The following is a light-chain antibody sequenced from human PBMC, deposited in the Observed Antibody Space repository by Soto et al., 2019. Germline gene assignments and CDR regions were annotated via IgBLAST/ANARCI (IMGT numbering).Light chain of an antibody. CDR2: EVT. CDR3: NLNSGRQFFL. Sequence: QSALTQPPSASGSPGQSVTISCTGSSDDVGTYDYVSWYQQHPGRAPKLIIFEVTKRPSGVPDRFSGSKSSNTASLTISGLQADDEAGYFRNLNSGRQFFLFGGGTKLTVL. V-gene: IGLV2-8*01. J-gene: IGLJ2*01. CDR1: SDDVGTYDY.